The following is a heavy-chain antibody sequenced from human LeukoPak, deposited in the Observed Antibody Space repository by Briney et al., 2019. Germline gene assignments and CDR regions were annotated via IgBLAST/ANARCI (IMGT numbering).Heavy chain of an antibody. Sequence: GGSLRLSCAVSGFTFNNYWMTWVRQPPGKGPEWVASIRDDGSAKYYMDSVKGRFSISRDDAKNSLSLQMNSLRVEDTATYYCARIQLYHGDFDSWGQGTLVTVSS. J-gene: IGHJ4*02. CDR1: GFTFNNYW. V-gene: IGHV3-7*01. D-gene: IGHD1-1*01. CDR2: IRDDGSAK. CDR3: ARIQLYHGDFDS.